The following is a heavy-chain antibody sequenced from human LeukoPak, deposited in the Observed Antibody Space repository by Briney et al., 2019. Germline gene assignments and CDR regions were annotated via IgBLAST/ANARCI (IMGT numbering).Heavy chain of an antibody. CDR1: GYTFTGYY. CDR3: ARRVAARGGYYFDY. Sequence: ASVTVSCKASGYTFTGYYMHWVRQAPGQGLEWMGWINPNSGGTNYAQKFQGRVTMTRDTSISTAYMELSRLRSDDTAVYYCARRVAARGGYYFDYWGQGTLVTVSS. CDR2: INPNSGGT. V-gene: IGHV1-2*02. D-gene: IGHD6-6*01. J-gene: IGHJ4*02.